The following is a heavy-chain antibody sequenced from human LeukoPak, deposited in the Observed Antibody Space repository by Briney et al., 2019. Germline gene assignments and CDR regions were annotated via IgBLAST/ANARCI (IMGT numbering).Heavy chain of an antibody. Sequence: GASVKVSCKASGFTFTGYYMHWVRQAPGQGLEWMGWISAYNDSTNYAQKLQGRVTMTTDTSTSTAYMELRSLRSDDTAVYYCARSVGAAAGNWFDPWGQGTLVTVSS. CDR1: GFTFTGYY. CDR2: ISAYNDST. J-gene: IGHJ5*02. D-gene: IGHD6-13*01. V-gene: IGHV1-18*04. CDR3: ARSVGAAAGNWFDP.